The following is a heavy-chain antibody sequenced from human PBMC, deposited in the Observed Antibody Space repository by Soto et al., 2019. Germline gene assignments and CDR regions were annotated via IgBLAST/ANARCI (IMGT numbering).Heavy chain of an antibody. CDR2: IYYSGST. CDR1: GGSISSGGYY. D-gene: IGHD3-10*01. J-gene: IGHJ6*02. CDR3: ARDIVGYGSGSYGYYYGMDV. V-gene: IGHV4-31*03. Sequence: SETLSLTCTVSGGSISSGGYYWSWIRQHPGKGLEWIGYIYYSGSTYYNPSLKSRVTISVDTSKNQFSLKLSSVTAADTAVYYCARDIVGYGSGSYGYYYGMDVWGQGTTVTV.